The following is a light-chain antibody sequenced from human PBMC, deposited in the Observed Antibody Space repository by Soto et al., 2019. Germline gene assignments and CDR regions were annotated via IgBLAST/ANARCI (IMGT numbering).Light chain of an antibody. CDR1: QDIKDH. V-gene: IGKV1-17*01. Sequence: DIQMTQSPSSLSASVGDRVTLTCRVSQDIKDHLGWYQQKPGKAPKSLIYVASRLQSGVPPRFSGSRSGTEFTLTISSLQPEDLAAYFCLQHNSDPWTFGQGTKVEI. J-gene: IGKJ1*01. CDR2: VAS. CDR3: LQHNSDPWT.